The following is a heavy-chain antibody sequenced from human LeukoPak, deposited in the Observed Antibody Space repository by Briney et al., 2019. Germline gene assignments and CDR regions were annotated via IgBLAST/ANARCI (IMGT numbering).Heavy chain of an antibody. CDR1: GYTFTTYD. Sequence: ASVKDSCKASGYTFTTYDINWVRQATGQGLEWMGWMNPNSGNTAYAQKFQGRVTMTRNTSISTAFMELSGLRSEGTAVYFCARRNTAMVAGLDYWGQGSLVTVSS. CDR2: MNPNSGNT. V-gene: IGHV1-8*01. J-gene: IGHJ4*02. D-gene: IGHD5-18*01. CDR3: ARRNTAMVAGLDY.